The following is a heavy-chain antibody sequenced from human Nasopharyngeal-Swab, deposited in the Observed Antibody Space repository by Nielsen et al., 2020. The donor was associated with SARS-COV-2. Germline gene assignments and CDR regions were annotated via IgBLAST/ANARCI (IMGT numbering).Heavy chain of an antibody. V-gene: IGHV4-39*01. Sequence: SETLSLTCTVSGGSMSSFAFDSYWAWIRQPPGMGLEWIGGMYHSGATYTNPSLKSRVTLSVDTSTNKFSLNLSSVTAADTAVYYCARWSSSSIKFDYWGQGILVSVSS. CDR3: ARWSSSSIKFDY. J-gene: IGHJ4*02. CDR2: MYHSGAT. D-gene: IGHD3-3*01. CDR1: GGSMSSFAFDSY.